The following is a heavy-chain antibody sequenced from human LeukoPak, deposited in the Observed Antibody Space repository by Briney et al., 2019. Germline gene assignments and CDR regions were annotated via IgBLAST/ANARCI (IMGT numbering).Heavy chain of an antibody. D-gene: IGHD1-7*01. J-gene: IGHJ4*02. CDR1: GFTFSSYE. CDR3: ASTNWHYVY. CDR2: ISTSGSTI. V-gene: IGHV3-48*03. Sequence: PGGSLRLSCAASGFTFSSYEFNWVRQAPGKGLEWVSYISTSGSTIYYADSVKGRFTISRDNARNSLYLQMNSLRAEDTAVYYCASTNWHYVYWGQRTLVTVSS.